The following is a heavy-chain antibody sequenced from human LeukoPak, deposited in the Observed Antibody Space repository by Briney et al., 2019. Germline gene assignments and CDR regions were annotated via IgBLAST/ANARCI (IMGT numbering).Heavy chain of an antibody. V-gene: IGHV4-59*08. CDR1: GGSISSYY. CDR3: ARLRPSIGAAGTFDY. CDR2: IYYTGST. Sequence: SETLSLTCTVSGGSISSYYWSWIRQPPGKGLEWVGYIYYTGSTNYNASLKCRVTISVDTSKNQFSLKVSSVTAADTAVYYCARLRPSIGAAGTFDYWGQGALVTVSS. J-gene: IGHJ4*02. D-gene: IGHD6-13*01.